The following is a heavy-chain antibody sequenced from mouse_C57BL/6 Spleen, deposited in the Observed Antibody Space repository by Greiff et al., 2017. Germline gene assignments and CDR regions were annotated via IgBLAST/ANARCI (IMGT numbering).Heavy chain of an antibody. CDR3: ARMTTVGLDY. V-gene: IGHV3-6*01. D-gene: IGHD1-1*01. Sequence: VQLQQSGPGLVKPSQSLSLTCSVTGYSITSGYYWNWIRQFPGNQLEWLGYISYDGSNNYNPSFKNRISITRDTSKNQYFLKLNSVTTEDTATYSCARMTTVGLDYWGQGTTLTVSS. J-gene: IGHJ2*01. CDR2: ISYDGSN. CDR1: GYSITSGYY.